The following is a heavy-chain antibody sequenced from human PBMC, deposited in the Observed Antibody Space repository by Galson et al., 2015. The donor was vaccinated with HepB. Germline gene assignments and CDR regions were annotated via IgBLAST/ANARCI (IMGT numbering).Heavy chain of an antibody. CDR3: AREANSGSDGAFYYYGMDV. D-gene: IGHD5-12*01. Sequence: SLRLSCAASGFTVTGNCMSWVRQAPGKGLEWVSVIYSGGYTYYADSVKGRFSISRDNSKNTLHLQMNSLRVEDTALYYCAREANSGSDGAFYYYGMDVWGQGTTVTVSS. CDR2: IYSGGYT. J-gene: IGHJ6*02. CDR1: GFTVTGNC. V-gene: IGHV3-66*01.